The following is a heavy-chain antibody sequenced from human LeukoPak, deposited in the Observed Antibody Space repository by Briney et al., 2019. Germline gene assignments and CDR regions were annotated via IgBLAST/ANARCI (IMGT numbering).Heavy chain of an antibody. CDR1: GCTFTGYY. D-gene: IGHD5-12*01. CDR3: ARVGGYSGYNFDY. J-gene: IGHJ4*02. Sequence: ASVKVSCKASGCTFTGYYIHWVRQAPGQGLEWMGRINPNSGGTNYVQKFQGRVTMTRDTSISTAYMELSRLRSDDTAVYYCARVGGYSGYNFDYWGQGTLVTVSS. CDR2: INPNSGGT. V-gene: IGHV1-2*06.